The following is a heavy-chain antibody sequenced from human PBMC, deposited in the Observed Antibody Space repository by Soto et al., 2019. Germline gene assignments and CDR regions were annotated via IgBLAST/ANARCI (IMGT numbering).Heavy chain of an antibody. CDR1: GGSISSYY. J-gene: IGHJ5*02. D-gene: IGHD3-22*01. V-gene: IGHV4-59*08. CDR2: IYYSGST. CDR3: ARHLGYDSSGYYRNWFDP. Sequence: PSETLSLTCTVSGGSISSYYWSWIRQPPGKGLEWIGYIYYSGSTNYNPSLKSRVTMSVDTSKNHFSLKLSSVTAADTAVYYCARHLGYDSSGYYRNWFDPWGQGTLVTVSS.